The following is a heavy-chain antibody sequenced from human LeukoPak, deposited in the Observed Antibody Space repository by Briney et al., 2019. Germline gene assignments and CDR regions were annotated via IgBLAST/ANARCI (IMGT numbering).Heavy chain of an antibody. Sequence: KPSETLSLTCTVSGGSISSSSYYWGWIRQPPGKGLEWIGSIYYSGSTYYNPSLKSRVTISVDTSKNQFSLKLSAVTAADTAVYYCASVGWFPSVALNYFDYWGQGTLVTVSS. V-gene: IGHV4-39*01. CDR2: IYYSGST. CDR3: ASVGWFPSVALNYFDY. CDR1: GGSISSSSYY. D-gene: IGHD6-19*01. J-gene: IGHJ4*02.